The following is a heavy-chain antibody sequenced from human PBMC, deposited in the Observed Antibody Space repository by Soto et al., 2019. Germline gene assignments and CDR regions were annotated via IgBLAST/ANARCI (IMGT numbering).Heavy chain of an antibody. Sequence: QVQLVESGGGVVQPGRSLRLSCAASGFTFSSYGMHWVRQAPGKGLEWVAVIWYDGSNKYYADSVKGRFTISRDNSKNTLYLQMNRLRAEDTAVYYCARDPITMVRGVIIGPIDYWGQGTLVTVSS. V-gene: IGHV3-33*01. CDR3: ARDPITMVRGVIIGPIDY. CDR2: IWYDGSNK. J-gene: IGHJ4*02. CDR1: GFTFSSYG. D-gene: IGHD3-10*01.